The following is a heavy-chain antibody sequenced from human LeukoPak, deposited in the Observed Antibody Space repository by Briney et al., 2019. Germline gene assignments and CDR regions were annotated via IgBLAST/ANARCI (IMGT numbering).Heavy chain of an antibody. D-gene: IGHD5-18*01. V-gene: IGHV4-34*01. CDR1: GGSFSGYY. J-gene: IGHJ6*03. CDR3: ARGIRYYYYMDV. Sequence: SETLSLTCAVYGGSFSGYYWSWIRQPPGKGLEWIGEINHSGSTNYNPSLKSRVTISVDTSKNQFSLKLSSVTAADTAVYYCARGIRYYYYMDVWGKRTTVTVSS. CDR2: INHSGST.